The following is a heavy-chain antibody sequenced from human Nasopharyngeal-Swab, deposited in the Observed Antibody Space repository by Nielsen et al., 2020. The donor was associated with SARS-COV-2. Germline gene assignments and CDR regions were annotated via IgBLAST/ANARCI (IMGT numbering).Heavy chain of an antibody. D-gene: IGHD2-2*01. Sequence: SLQVSCNASGGTFSSYAISWVRQAPRQGLEWMGGIIPILGIANYAQKFQGRVTITADKSTSTAYMELSSLRSEDTAVYYCARVECSSTSCSYYYYGMDVWGQGTTVTVSS. CDR1: GGTFSSYA. CDR3: ARVECSSTSCSYYYYGMDV. V-gene: IGHV1-69*10. CDR2: IIPILGIA. J-gene: IGHJ6*02.